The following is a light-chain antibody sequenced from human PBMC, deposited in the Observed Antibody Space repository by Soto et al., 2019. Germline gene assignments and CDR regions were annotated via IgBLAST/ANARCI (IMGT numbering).Light chain of an antibody. J-gene: IGLJ2*01. V-gene: IGLV2-14*01. CDR1: SSDVGYYDY. Sequence: QSVLTQPASVSGSPGQSISISCTGTSSDVGYYDYVSWYQQHPGKAPKLLIYEVSKRPSGASDRFSGSKSGNTASLTISGLQAEDEAVYYCSSYTRSTTLGFGGGTQLTVL. CDR3: SSYTRSTTLG. CDR2: EVS.